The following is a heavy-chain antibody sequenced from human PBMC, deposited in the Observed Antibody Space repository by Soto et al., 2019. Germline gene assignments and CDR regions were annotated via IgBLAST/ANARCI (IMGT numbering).Heavy chain of an antibody. CDR1: GYSFTSYW. CDR2: IYPGDSDT. J-gene: IGHJ6*02. D-gene: IGHD6-6*01. CDR3: ARLGGMEYSSSSAYYYYGMDV. V-gene: IGHV5-51*01. Sequence: ESLKISCKGSGYSFTSYWIGWVRQIPGKGLEWMGIIYPGDSDTRYSPSFQGQVTISADKSISTAYLQWSSLKASDTAMYYCARLGGMEYSSSSAYYYYGMDVWGQGTTVTVSS.